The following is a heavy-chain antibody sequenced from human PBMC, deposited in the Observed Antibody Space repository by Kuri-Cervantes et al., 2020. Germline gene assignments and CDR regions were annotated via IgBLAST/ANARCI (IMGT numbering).Heavy chain of an antibody. J-gene: IGHJ4*02. CDR1: GFTFSSYW. Sequence: ETLSLTCAASGFTFSSYWMSWVRQAPGKGLEWVANIKQDGSEKYYVDSVKGRFTISRDNAKNSLYLQMNSLRAEDTAVYYCARGRAYSSSWIDYWGQGTLVTVSS. CDR2: IKQDGSEK. CDR3: ARGRAYSSSWIDY. V-gene: IGHV3-7*03. D-gene: IGHD6-13*01.